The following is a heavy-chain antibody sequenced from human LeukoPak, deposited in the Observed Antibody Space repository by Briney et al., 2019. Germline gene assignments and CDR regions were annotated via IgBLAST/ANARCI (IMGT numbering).Heavy chain of an antibody. Sequence: GGSLRLSCAASGFTFSSYSMNWVRQAPGKGLEWVSSINSRGSGEYYADSVKGRFTISRDNAKNSLYLQMNSLRAEDTAVYYCAREGSIVPHQDLDYWGQGTLVTVSS. J-gene: IGHJ4*02. D-gene: IGHD2-8*01. CDR1: GFTFSSYS. CDR2: INSRGSGE. V-gene: IGHV3-21*01. CDR3: AREGSIVPHQDLDY.